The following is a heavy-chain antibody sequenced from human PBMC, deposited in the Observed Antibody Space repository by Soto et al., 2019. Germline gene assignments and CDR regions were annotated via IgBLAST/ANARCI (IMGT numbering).Heavy chain of an antibody. D-gene: IGHD3-22*01. V-gene: IGHV3-33*01. Sequence: QVQLVESGGGVVQPGRSLRLSCAASGFAFSSHGMHWVRQAPGKGLEWVAVIVREGSEKHYADSVKGRFTISRDNSKNTKYLEMNSLRAEDTAVYYGARDDAYYDDGLASWGQGTVVTVSS. CDR3: ARDDAYYDDGLAS. CDR1: GFAFSSHG. CDR2: IVREGSEK. J-gene: IGHJ4*02.